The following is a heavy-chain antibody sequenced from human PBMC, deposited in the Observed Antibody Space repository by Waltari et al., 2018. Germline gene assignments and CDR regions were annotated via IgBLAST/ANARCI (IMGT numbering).Heavy chain of an antibody. D-gene: IGHD7-27*01. V-gene: IGHV4-34*01. Sequence: QVQLQQWGAGLLKPSETLSLTCAVYGGSFSGYYWSWIRQPPGKGLEWIGEINHSVSTNYNPALKSRVTIAVDTSKNQFSLKLSSVTAADTAVYYCARGWGPTPPLDYWGQGTLVTVSS. CDR1: GGSFSGYY. CDR3: ARGWGPTPPLDY. CDR2: INHSVST. J-gene: IGHJ4*02.